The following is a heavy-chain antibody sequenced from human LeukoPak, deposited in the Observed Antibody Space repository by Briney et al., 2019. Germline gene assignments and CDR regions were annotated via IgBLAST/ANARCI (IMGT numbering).Heavy chain of an antibody. Sequence: ASVKVSCKASGYTFTGYYMHWVRQAPGQGLEWMGWIKPNSGGTNYAQKFQGRVTMTRDTSISTAYMELSRLRSDDTAVYYCARGRRIVVPAASQVDPWGQGTLVTVSS. J-gene: IGHJ5*02. CDR2: IKPNSGGT. CDR1: GYTFTGYY. D-gene: IGHD2-2*01. V-gene: IGHV1-2*02. CDR3: ARGRRIVVPAASQVDP.